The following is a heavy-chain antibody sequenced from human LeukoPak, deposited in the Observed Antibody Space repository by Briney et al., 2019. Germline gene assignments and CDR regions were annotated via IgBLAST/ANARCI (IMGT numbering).Heavy chain of an antibody. V-gene: IGHV4-39*07. CDR2: IYHSGST. CDR3: ARGYGDFDY. Sequence: SETLSLTCTVSGGSISSGSYYWSWIRQPPGKGLEWIGSIYHSGSTYYNPSLKSRVTISVDTSKNQFSLKLSSVTAADTAVYYCARGYGDFDYWGQGTLVTVSS. D-gene: IGHD4-17*01. J-gene: IGHJ4*02. CDR1: GGSISSGSYY.